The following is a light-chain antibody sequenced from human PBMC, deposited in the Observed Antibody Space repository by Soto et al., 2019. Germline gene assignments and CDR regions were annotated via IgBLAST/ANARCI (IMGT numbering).Light chain of an antibody. Sequence: SVLTHPASVSGSPGQSITISFPGTNSVVGGYNYVSWYQQHPGKAPKLMIYDVSNRPSGVSNRFSGSKSGNTASLTISGLQAVVEADSYSSAYSSLTDYVVRTG. V-gene: IGLV2-14*01. CDR3: SAYSSLTDYV. J-gene: IGLJ1*01. CDR2: DVS. CDR1: NSVVGGYNY.